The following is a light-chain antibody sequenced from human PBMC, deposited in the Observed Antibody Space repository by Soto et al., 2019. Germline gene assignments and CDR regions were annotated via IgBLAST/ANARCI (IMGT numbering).Light chain of an antibody. V-gene: IGLV2-23*02. J-gene: IGLJ3*02. CDR3: CSSVGSPNWV. Sequence: QSVLTQPASVSGSPGQSIAISCTGTSSDVGSYDRVSWYQHHPGKAPTLMIYEVNKRPSGISDRFSGSKSGNTASLTISGLQADDEADYYCCSSVGSPNWVFGGGTKLTVL. CDR1: SSDVGSYDR. CDR2: EVN.